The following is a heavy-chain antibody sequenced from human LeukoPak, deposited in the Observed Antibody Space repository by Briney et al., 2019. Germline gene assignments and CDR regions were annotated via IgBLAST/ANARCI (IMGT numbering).Heavy chain of an antibody. CDR2: IYHSGST. V-gene: IGHV4-39*07. D-gene: IGHD5/OR15-5a*01. CDR1: GGSISSSGYY. CDR3: ARGASSVNRVHAFDI. J-gene: IGHJ3*02. Sequence: SETLSLTCTVSGGSISSSGYYWGWIRQPPGKGLEWIGTIYHSGSTYCNPSLKSRVTISIDTSKNQFSLKLSSVTAADTAVYYCARGASSVNRVHAFDIWGQGTMVTVSS.